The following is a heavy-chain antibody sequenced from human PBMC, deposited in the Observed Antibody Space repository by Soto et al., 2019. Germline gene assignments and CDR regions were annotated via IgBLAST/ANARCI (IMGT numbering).Heavy chain of an antibody. J-gene: IGHJ6*02. CDR1: GFTFSSYA. D-gene: IGHD6-19*01. V-gene: IGHV3-23*01. CDR3: AKFVVPGGYSSGWTRALNYYYYYGMDV. Sequence: GGSLRLSCAASGFTFSSYAMSWVRQAPGKGLEWVSAISGSGGSTYYADSVKGRFTISRDNSKNTLYLQMNSLRAEDTAVYYCAKFVVPGGYSSGWTRALNYYYYYGMDVWGQGTTVTVSS. CDR2: ISGSGGST.